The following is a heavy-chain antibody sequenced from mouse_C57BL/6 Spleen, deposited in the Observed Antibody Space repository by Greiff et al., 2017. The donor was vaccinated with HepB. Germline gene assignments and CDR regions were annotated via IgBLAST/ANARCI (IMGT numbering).Heavy chain of an antibody. CDR2: IDPEDGDT. CDR3: PTHYYGGSPYAMDY. J-gene: IGHJ4*01. D-gene: IGHD1-1*01. Sequence: EVQLQQSGAELVRPGASVKLSCTASGFNIKDYYMHWVKQRPEQGLEWIGRIDPEDGDTEYAPKFQGKATMTADTSSNTAYLQLSSLTSEDTAVYYCPTHYYGGSPYAMDYWGQGTSVTVSS. CDR1: GFNIKDYY. V-gene: IGHV14-1*01.